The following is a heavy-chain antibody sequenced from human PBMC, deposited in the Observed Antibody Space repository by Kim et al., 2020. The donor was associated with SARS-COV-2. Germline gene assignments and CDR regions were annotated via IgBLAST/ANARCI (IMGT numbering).Heavy chain of an antibody. CDR2: GGT. J-gene: IGHJ4*02. CDR3: ARLEVSTDY. Sequence: GGTNYAQKFQGRVTMTRDTSISTAYMELSRLRSDDTAVYYCARLEVSTDYWGQGTLVTVSS. V-gene: IGHV1-2*02.